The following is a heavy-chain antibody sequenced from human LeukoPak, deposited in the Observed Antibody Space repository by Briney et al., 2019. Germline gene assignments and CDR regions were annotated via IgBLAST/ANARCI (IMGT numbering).Heavy chain of an antibody. V-gene: IGHV3-11*01. CDR1: GFSFSDNF. CDR2: INSGGDTI. J-gene: IGHJ4*02. Sequence: PGGSLRLSCTASGFSFSDNFMGWLRQALGKGLEWVSYINSGGDTIHYSGAVKGRFSISRDNSKRLLYLQMSRLRIDDTALYYCARGGSGWTFNHWGQGTLVSVSS. CDR3: ARGGSGWTFNH. D-gene: IGHD2/OR15-2a*01.